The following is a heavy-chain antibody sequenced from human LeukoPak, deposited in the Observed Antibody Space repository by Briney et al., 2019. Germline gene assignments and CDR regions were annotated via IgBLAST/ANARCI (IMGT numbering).Heavy chain of an antibody. CDR2: LKQDGSEK. J-gene: IGHJ4*02. CDR3: AMGRGYGD. V-gene: IGHV3-7*01. CDR1: GFTFSSHW. D-gene: IGHD5-18*01. Sequence: GGSLRLSCAATGFTFSSHWMSWVRQPPGKGLEWVANLKQDGSEKYYMDSVKGRFTISRDNAKNSLYLQMNSLRVEDTAVYYCAMGRGYGDWGQGTLVTVSP.